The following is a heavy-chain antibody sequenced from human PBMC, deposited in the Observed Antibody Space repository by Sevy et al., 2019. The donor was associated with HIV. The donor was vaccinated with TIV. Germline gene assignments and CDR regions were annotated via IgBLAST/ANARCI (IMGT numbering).Heavy chain of an antibody. CDR1: GFTFSSYG. D-gene: IGHD5-18*01. CDR3: ANHHVDTAMVNDY. CDR2: ISYDGSNK. Sequence: GGSLRLSCAASGFTFSSYGMHWVCQAPGKGLEWVAVISYDGSNKYYADSVKGRFTISRDNSKNTLYLQMNSLRAEDTAVYYCANHHVDTAMVNDYWGQGTLVTVSS. J-gene: IGHJ4*02. V-gene: IGHV3-30*18.